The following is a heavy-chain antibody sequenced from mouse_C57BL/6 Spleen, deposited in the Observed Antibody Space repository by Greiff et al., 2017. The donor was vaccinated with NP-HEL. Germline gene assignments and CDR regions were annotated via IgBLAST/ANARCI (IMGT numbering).Heavy chain of an antibody. J-gene: IGHJ4*01. Sequence: QVQLKQSGTELVKPGASVKLSCKASGYTFTSYWMHWVKQRPGQGLEWIGNINPSNGGTNYNEKFKSKATLTVDKSSSTAYMQLSSLTSEDSAVYYCARPDDADYYAMDYWGQGTSVTVSS. CDR2: INPSNGGT. CDR3: ARPDDADYYAMDY. V-gene: IGHV1-53*01. CDR1: GYTFTSYW. D-gene: IGHD2-12*01.